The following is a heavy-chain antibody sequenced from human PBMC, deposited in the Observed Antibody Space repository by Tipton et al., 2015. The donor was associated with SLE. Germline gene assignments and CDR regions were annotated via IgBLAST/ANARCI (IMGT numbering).Heavy chain of an antibody. CDR1: GGSVSSSSKY. CDR3: ARAKSAMGSYDT. CDR2: IYYTGTTT. V-gene: IGHV4-39*07. D-gene: IGHD2-21*01. J-gene: IGHJ5*02. Sequence: TLPLTCTVSGGSVSSSSKYWAWIRQPPGKGLEWIGSIYYTGTTTYYNSFLKSRVTISVDTSNNQFSLRLDSVTDADTAIYFCARAKSAMGSYDTWGQGAQVTVSS.